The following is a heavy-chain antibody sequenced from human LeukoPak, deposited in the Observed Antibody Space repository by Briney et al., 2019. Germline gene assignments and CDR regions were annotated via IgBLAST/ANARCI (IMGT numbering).Heavy chain of an antibody. Sequence: PGGSLRLSCAASGITFSSTCMHWVRQAPGKGLVWVSRMSNDGRTKNYADSVKGRFTISRDHAKNMLYLQMNSLRVDDSAIYYCAREPIPDYWGQGTLVTVSS. CDR1: GITFSSTC. V-gene: IGHV3-74*01. D-gene: IGHD2-2*02. CDR3: AREPIPDY. CDR2: MSNDGRTK. J-gene: IGHJ4*02.